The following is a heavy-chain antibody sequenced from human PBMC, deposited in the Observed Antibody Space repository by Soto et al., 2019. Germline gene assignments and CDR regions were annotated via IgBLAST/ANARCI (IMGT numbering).Heavy chain of an antibody. CDR3: AKYYYDSSSSRGASDI. D-gene: IGHD3-22*01. CDR2: ISGSGDRT. CDR1: GFTLSSYA. V-gene: IGHV3-23*01. J-gene: IGHJ3*02. Sequence: GGSLRLSCAAFGFTLSSYAMNWVRQAPGKGLEWVSAISGSGDRTYYADSVKGRFTVSRDNSKNTLYLLLNSLRAEDTAIYYCAKYYYDSSSSRGASDIWGQGTMVTVSS.